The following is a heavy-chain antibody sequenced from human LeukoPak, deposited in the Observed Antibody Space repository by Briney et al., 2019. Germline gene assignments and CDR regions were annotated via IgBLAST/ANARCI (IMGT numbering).Heavy chain of an antibody. CDR2: IDKEGSAA. CDR1: GFTFTNYW. Sequence: GGSLRLSCVSSGFTFTNYWMHRVRKVPGKGPVLVGRIDKEGSAAFYAESVKGRFTISRDNVKSTVYLQMNSLTDEYTAVYYCARGGYSGSYYRFDWGQGTLVTVSS. CDR3: ARGGYSGSYYRFD. V-gene: IGHV3-74*01. D-gene: IGHD1-26*01. J-gene: IGHJ4*02.